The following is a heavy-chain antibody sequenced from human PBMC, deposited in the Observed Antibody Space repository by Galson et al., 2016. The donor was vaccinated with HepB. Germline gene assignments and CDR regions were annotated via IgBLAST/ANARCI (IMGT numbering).Heavy chain of an antibody. J-gene: IGHJ5*02. Sequence: TLSLTCTVSGGSLSSGDYYWTWVRQHPAKGLEWIGYIYHSGTTYYNPSLNSRLTMSVDTSRNQFSLKLSSVTAADTAVYYCARWYYYGSGSYYNENWFDPWGRGTLVTVSS. CDR3: ARWYYYGSGSYYNENWFDP. V-gene: IGHV4-31*03. CDR2: IYHSGTT. CDR1: GGSLSSGDYY. D-gene: IGHD3-10*01.